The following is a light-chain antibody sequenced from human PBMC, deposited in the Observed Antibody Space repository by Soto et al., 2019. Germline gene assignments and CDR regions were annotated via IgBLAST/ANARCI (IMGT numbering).Light chain of an antibody. CDR2: GAS. CDR1: HSVSSK. Sequence: ETVMTQSPATLSVSPAERATLSCWASHSVSSKLAWYQQKPGQAPRLLIYGASTRATGIPARFSGSGSGTEFTLTISSLQSEDFAVYYCQQYNNWPPITFGQGTRLEI. J-gene: IGKJ5*01. V-gene: IGKV3D-15*01. CDR3: QQYNNWPPIT.